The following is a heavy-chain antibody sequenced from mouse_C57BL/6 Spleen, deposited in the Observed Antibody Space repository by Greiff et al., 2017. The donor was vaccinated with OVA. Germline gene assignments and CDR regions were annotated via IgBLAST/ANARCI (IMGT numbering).Heavy chain of an antibody. J-gene: IGHJ2*01. V-gene: IGHV1-15*01. Sequence: VQLVESGAELVRPGASVTLSCKASGYTFTDYEMHWVKQTPVHGLEWIGAIDPETGGTAYNQKFKGKAILTADKSSSTAYMERRSLTSEDSAVYYCTREGYWGQGTTLTVSS. CDR3: TREGY. CDR2: IDPETGGT. CDR1: GYTFTDYE.